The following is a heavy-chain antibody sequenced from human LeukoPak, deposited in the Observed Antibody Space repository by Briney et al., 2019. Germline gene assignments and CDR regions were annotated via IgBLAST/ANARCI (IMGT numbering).Heavy chain of an antibody. D-gene: IGHD1-7*01. CDR2: IYPGDSDI. CDR1: GYSFTSYW. V-gene: IGHV5-51*01. Sequence: GESLKISCKGSGYSFTSYWIGWVRQMPGKGLEWMGIIYPGDSDIRYSPSFRGQVTISADKSISTAYLQWSSLKASDTAMYYCARQDWNYDGLFDYWGQGTLVTVSS. CDR3: ARQDWNYDGLFDY. J-gene: IGHJ4*02.